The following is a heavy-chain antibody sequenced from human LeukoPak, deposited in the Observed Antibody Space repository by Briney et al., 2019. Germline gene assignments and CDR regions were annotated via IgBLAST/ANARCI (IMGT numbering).Heavy chain of an antibody. D-gene: IGHD3-10*01. Sequence: ASVKVSCKTSGGNFSNYVISWVRQAPGQGLEWMGGILPTSGIADSAQRFQGRVTIIADESTTTAYMELSSLRSEDTAVYYCARTHYNASGSDFSAPFDYWGQGTLVTVSS. J-gene: IGHJ4*02. CDR3: ARTHYNASGSDFSAPFDY. CDR1: GGNFSNYV. V-gene: IGHV1-69*13. CDR2: ILPTSGIA.